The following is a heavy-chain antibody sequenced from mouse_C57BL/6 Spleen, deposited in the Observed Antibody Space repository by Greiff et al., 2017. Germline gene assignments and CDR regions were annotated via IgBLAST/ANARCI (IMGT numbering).Heavy chain of an antibody. V-gene: IGHV1-7*01. Sequence: QVQLQQSGAELVKPGASVKLSCKASGYTFTSYWMNWVKQRPGQGLEWIGYINPSSGYTKYNQKFKDKATLTADKSSSTAYMQLSSLTYEDSAVYYCASDGVGVVPYWYFDVWGTGTTVTVSS. CDR1: GYTFTSYW. CDR3: ASDGVGVVPYWYFDV. CDR2: INPSSGYT. D-gene: IGHD1-1*01. J-gene: IGHJ1*03.